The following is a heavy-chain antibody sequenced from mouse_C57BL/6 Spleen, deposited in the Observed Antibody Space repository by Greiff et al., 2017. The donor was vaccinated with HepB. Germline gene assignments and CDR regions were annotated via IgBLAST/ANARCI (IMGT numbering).Heavy chain of an antibody. Sequence: VQLQQPGAELVKPGASVKMSCKASGYTFTSYWITWVKQRPGQGLEWIGDIYPGSGSTNYNEKFKSKATLTVDTSSSTAYMQLSSLTSEDSAVYYCARYYSNYTSWYFDVWGTGTTVTVSS. D-gene: IGHD2-5*01. J-gene: IGHJ1*03. CDR1: GYTFTSYW. CDR2: IYPGSGST. V-gene: IGHV1-55*01. CDR3: ARYYSNYTSWYFDV.